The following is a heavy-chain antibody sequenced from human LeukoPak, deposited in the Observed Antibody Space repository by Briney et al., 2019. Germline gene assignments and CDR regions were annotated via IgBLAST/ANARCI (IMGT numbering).Heavy chain of an antibody. Sequence: GGSLRLSCAASGFTFSSYSMNWVRQAPGKGLEWVSYISSSGSTIYYADSVKGRFTISRDNVKNSLYLQMNSLRAEDTAVYYCAKRIQSAMATGYWGQGTLVTVSS. D-gene: IGHD5-18*01. J-gene: IGHJ4*02. CDR3: AKRIQSAMATGY. CDR1: GFTFSSYS. CDR2: ISSSGSTI. V-gene: IGHV3-48*04.